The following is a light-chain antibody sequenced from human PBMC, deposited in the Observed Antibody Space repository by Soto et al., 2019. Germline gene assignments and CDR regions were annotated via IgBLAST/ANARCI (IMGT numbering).Light chain of an antibody. V-gene: IGKV3-11*01. CDR2: DAS. Sequence: EIVLTQSPATLSLSPVERATLSCRASQSVSSYLAWYQQKPGQAPRLLIYDASNRATGIPARFSGSGSGTDFTLTISSLEPEDFAVYYCHQRSNWPPDTFGQGTRLEIK. J-gene: IGKJ5*01. CDR1: QSVSSY. CDR3: HQRSNWPPDT.